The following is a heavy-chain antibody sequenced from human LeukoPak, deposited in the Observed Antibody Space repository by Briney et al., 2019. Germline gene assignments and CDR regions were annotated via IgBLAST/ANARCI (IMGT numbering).Heavy chain of an antibody. J-gene: IGHJ5*02. CDR3: ARLLLWFGELPSPWFDP. CDR2: IYPGYSET. CDR1: GYSFTSYW. Sequence: GESLKISCKWSGYSFTSYWIGWVRQMPGKGLEWMGIIYPGYSETRYSPSFQGQVTISADKSISTAYLQWSSLKASDTAMYYCARLLLWFGELPSPWFDPWGQGTLVTVSS. V-gene: IGHV5-51*01. D-gene: IGHD3-10*01.